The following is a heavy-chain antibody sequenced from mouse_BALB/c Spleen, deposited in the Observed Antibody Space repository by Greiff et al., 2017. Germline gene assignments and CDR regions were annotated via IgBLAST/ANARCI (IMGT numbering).Heavy chain of an antibody. V-gene: IGHV3-2*02. Sequence: EVQLQESGPGLVKPSQSLSLTCTVTGYSITSDYAWNWIRQFPGNKLEWMGYISYSGSTSYNPSLKSRISITRDTSKNQFFLQLNSVTTEDTATYYCARGSYGYDVPFAYWGQRTLVTVSA. CDR3: ARGSYGYDVPFAY. CDR2: ISYSGST. D-gene: IGHD2-2*01. J-gene: IGHJ3*01. CDR1: GYSITSDYA.